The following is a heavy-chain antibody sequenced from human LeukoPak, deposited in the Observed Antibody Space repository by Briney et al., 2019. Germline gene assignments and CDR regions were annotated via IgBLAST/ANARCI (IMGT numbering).Heavy chain of an antibody. D-gene: IGHD6-13*01. CDR3: AKELRDSSSWYNNWFDP. J-gene: IGHJ5*02. V-gene: IGHV3-7*01. CDR1: GFTFNRCW. Sequence: GGSLRLSCVVSGFTFNRCWMNWVRQAPGKGLEWVAHINPDGRDTYYVDSVEGRFTISRDNSKNTLYLQMNSLRAEDTAVYYCAKELRDSSSWYNNWFDPWGQGTLVTVSS. CDR2: INPDGRDT.